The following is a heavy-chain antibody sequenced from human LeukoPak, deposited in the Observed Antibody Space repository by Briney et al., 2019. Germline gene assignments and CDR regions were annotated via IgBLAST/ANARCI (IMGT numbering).Heavy chain of an antibody. D-gene: IGHD3-3*01. CDR1: GGTFSSYA. CDR3: ARDLGGSMSAYYFDY. CDR2: IIPIFGTA. V-gene: IGHV1-69*05. Sequence: SVKVSCKASGGTFSSYAISWVRQAPGQGLEWMGRIIPIFGTANYAQKFQGRVTITTDESTSTAYMELRSLRSEDTAVYYCARDLGGSMSAYYFDYWGQGTLVTVSS. J-gene: IGHJ4*02.